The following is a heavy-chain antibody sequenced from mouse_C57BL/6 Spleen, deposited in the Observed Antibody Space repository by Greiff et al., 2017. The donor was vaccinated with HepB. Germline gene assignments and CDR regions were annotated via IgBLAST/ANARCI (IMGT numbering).Heavy chain of an antibody. CDR3: ARNHYYGSNYYAMDY. CDR2: IYPRSGNT. Sequence: QVQLQQSGAELARPGASVKLSCKASGYTFTSYGISWVKQRTGQGLEWIGEIYPRSGNTYYNEKFKGKATLTADKSSSTAYMELRSLTSEDSAVYVCARNHYYGSNYYAMDYWGQGTSVTVSS. V-gene: IGHV1-81*01. D-gene: IGHD1-1*01. J-gene: IGHJ4*01. CDR1: GYTFTSYG.